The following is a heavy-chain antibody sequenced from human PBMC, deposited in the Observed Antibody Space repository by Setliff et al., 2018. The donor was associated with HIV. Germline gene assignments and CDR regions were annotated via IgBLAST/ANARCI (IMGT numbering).Heavy chain of an antibody. CDR2: MSYDGNNK. V-gene: IGHV3-30*01. CDR3: AKFAPGGHSEIASEGISHFDS. D-gene: IGHD6-13*01. Sequence: GSLRLSCAASGFIFSSYAMHWVRQAPGKGLEWVAVMSYDGNNKYYADSVKGRFTISRDNSKNTLFLQMNSLRPEDTAVYYCAKFAPGGHSEIASEGISHFDSWGQGTLVTVSS. CDR1: GFIFSSYA. J-gene: IGHJ4*02.